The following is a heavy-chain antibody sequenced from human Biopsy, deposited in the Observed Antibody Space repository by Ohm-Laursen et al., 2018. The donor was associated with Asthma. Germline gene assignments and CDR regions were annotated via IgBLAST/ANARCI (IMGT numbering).Heavy chain of an antibody. Sequence: LSLTCAASRFTYEMHWVRQAPGRGLEWVGVVWFDGSKKYYADSVKGRFTISRDNSKKMLYLQMNSLRAEDTAVYYCATNSGAYKNSLGDGLDVWGQGTTVIVSS. CDR1: RFTYE. V-gene: IGHV3-33*08. D-gene: IGHD1-26*01. CDR3: ATNSGAYKNSLGDGLDV. J-gene: IGHJ6*02. CDR2: VWFDGSKK.